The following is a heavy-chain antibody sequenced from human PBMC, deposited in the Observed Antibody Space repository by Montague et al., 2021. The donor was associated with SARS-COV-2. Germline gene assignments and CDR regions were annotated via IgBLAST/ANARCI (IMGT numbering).Heavy chain of an antibody. CDR2: IYYSGST. Sequence: ETLSLTCTVSGGSVSSYYWSWIRQSPGKGLQWLGYIYYSGSTDYNPSLKSRVTMSVDTSKNQFSLRLNSVTTADTAVYFCARAGGFYDYWSGYSSSAGFFDPWGQGILVTVSS. V-gene: IGHV4-59*02. CDR3: ARAGGFYDYWSGYSSSAGFFDP. J-gene: IGHJ5*02. CDR1: GGSVSSYY. D-gene: IGHD3-3*01.